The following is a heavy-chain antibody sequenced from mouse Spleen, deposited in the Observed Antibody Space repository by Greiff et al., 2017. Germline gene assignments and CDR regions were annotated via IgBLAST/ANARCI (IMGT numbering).Heavy chain of an antibody. Sequence: EVHLVESGGGLVKPGGSLKLSCAASGFTFSDYGMHWVRQAPEKGLEWVAYISSGSSTIYYADTVKGRFTISRDNAKNTLFLQMTSLRSEDTAMYYCARGHYSASYWYFDVWGTGTTVSVSS. CDR3: ARGHYSASYWYFDV. V-gene: IGHV5-17*01. CDR1: GFTFSDYG. CDR2: ISSGSSTI. J-gene: IGHJ1*03. D-gene: IGHD2-12*01.